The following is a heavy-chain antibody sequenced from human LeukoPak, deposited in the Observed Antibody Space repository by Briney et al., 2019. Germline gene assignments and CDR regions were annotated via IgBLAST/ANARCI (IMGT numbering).Heavy chain of an antibody. D-gene: IGHD6-13*01. CDR2: ISSSSSYI. CDR1: GFTFSSYS. Sequence: GGSLRLSCAASGFTFSSYSMNWVRQAPGKGLEWVSSISSSSSYIYYADSVKGRFTIPRDNAKNSLYLQMNSLRAEDTAVYYCARGGVAAAGYWGQGTLVTVSS. V-gene: IGHV3-21*01. J-gene: IGHJ4*02. CDR3: ARGGVAAAGY.